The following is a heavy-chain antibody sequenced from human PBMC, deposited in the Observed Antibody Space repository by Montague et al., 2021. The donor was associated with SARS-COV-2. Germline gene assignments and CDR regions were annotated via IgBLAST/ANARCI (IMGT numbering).Heavy chain of an antibody. CDR1: GFTFSSYS. Sequence: SLRLSCAASGFTFSSYSMNWVRQAPGKGLEWVSSIVNSSSYLYYADSVKGRFTISRDNAKKSLYLQMNSLRAEDTAVYYCARDFVVPWDHWGQGTLVTVSS. CDR3: ARDFVVPWDH. D-gene: IGHD6-6*01. V-gene: IGHV3-21*01. CDR2: IVNSSSYL. J-gene: IGHJ4*02.